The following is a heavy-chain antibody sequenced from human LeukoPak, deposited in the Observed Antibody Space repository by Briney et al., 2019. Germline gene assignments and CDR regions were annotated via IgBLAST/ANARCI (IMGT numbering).Heavy chain of an antibody. Sequence: SETLSLTCTVSGGSISSYYWGWIRQPPRKGLERIGSIYYSGSTYYSPSLKSRVTISVDTSKNQFSLKLSSVTAADTAVYYCARDMDRSTVSLDYWGQGTLVTVSS. J-gene: IGHJ4*02. CDR3: ARDMDRSTVSLDY. CDR1: GGSISSYY. V-gene: IGHV4-39*02. D-gene: IGHD4-17*01. CDR2: IYYSGST.